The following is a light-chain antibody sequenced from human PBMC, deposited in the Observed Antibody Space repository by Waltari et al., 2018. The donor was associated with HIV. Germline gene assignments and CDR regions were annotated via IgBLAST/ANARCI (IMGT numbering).Light chain of an antibody. CDR3: QSADSSGTYWV. CDR2: KDS. V-gene: IGLV3-25*03. Sequence: SYELTQPPSVSVSPGQTARITCSGDALPKQYAYWYQQKPGQAPVLVIYKDSERPSGIPERFSGSSSGKTATLIISGVQAEDEADYYCQSADSSGTYWVFGGGTKLTVL. CDR1: ALPKQY. J-gene: IGLJ3*02.